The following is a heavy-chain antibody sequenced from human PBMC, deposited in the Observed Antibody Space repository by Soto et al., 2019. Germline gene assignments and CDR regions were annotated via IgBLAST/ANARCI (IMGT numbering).Heavy chain of an antibody. J-gene: IGHJ5*02. CDR3: ARDPLGYCSGGSCYSSYRNWFDP. CDR2: ISSSGSTI. Sequence: GGSLRLSCAASGFTFSDYYMSWIRQAPGKGLEWVSYISSSGSTIYYADSVKGRFTISRDNAKNSLYLQMNSLRAEDTAVYYCARDPLGYCSGGSCYSSYRNWFDPWGQGTLVTVSS. V-gene: IGHV3-11*01. D-gene: IGHD2-15*01. CDR1: GFTFSDYY.